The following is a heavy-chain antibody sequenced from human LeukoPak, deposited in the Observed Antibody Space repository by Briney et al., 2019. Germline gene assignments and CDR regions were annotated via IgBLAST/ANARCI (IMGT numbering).Heavy chain of an antibody. CDR3: ARVGQLVDAFDI. J-gene: IGHJ3*02. V-gene: IGHV1-69*05. Sequence: ASVKVSCKASGGTFSSYAISWVRQAPGQGLEWMGGIIPIFGTANYAQKFQGRVTITTDESTSTAYMELSSLRSEDTAVYYCARVGQLVDAFDIWGQGTMVTVSS. CDR1: GGTFSSYA. D-gene: IGHD6-6*01. CDR2: IIPIFGTA.